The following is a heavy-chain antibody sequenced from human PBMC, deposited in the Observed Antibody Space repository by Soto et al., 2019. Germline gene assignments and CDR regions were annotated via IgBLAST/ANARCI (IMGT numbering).Heavy chain of an antibody. CDR3: ARPLEWLSGGYYYYVMDV. CDR1: GVSISSSSYY. J-gene: IGHJ6*02. V-gene: IGHV4-39*01. Sequence: SETLSLTCTVSGVSISSSSYYWGWIRQPPGKGLEWIGSIYYSGSTYYNPSLKSRVTISVDTSKNQFSLKLRPVTAADTAVYYCARPLEWLSGGYYYYVMDVWGQGTTVTVSS. CDR2: IYYSGST. D-gene: IGHD3-3*01.